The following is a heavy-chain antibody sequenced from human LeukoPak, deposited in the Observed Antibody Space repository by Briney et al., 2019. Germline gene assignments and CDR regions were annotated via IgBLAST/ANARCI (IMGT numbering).Heavy chain of an antibody. J-gene: IGHJ3*02. Sequence: SETLSLTCAVYGGSFSGYYWSWIRQPPGKGLEWIGEINHSGSTNYNPSLKSRVTISVDTSKNQFSLKLSSVTAADTAVYYCARGRPFYCSGGSCYPTYCGGDCYSTDAFDIWGQGTMVTVSS. V-gene: IGHV4-34*01. CDR2: INHSGST. CDR1: GGSFSGYY. D-gene: IGHD2-21*01. CDR3: ARGRPFYCSGGSCYPTYCGGDCYSTDAFDI.